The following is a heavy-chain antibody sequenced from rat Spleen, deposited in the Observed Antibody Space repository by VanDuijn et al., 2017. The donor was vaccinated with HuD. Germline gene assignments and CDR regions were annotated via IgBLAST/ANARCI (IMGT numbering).Heavy chain of an antibody. CDR2: ISYDGSST. D-gene: IGHD1-2*01. CDR3: ARAIAAISTSFAY. CDR1: GFTLSDYV. J-gene: IGHJ3*01. Sequence: EVQLVETGGGLVQPGRSLKLSCAASGFTLSDYVMHWIRQAPTKGLEWVATISYDGSSTYYRDSVKGRFTISRDNAKSTLYLQMDSLRSEDTATYYCARAIAAISTSFAYWGQGTLVTVSS. V-gene: IGHV5-29*01.